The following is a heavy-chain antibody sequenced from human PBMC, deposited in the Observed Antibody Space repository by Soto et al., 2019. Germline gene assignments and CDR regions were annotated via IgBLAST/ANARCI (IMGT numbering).Heavy chain of an antibody. D-gene: IGHD3-10*01. CDR1: GYTFTSYA. Sequence: QVQLVQSGAEVKKPGASVKVSCKASGYTFTSYAMHWVRQAPGQRLEWMGWINAGNGNTKYSQKFQGRVTITRDTSASTAYMELSSLRSEDTAVYYCARMGFGDLAFDIWGQGTIVTVSS. J-gene: IGHJ3*02. V-gene: IGHV1-3*01. CDR2: INAGNGNT. CDR3: ARMGFGDLAFDI.